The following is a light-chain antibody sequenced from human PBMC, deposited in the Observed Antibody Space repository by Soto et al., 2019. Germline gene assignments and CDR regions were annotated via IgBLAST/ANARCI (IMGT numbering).Light chain of an antibody. J-gene: IGKJ4*01. Sequence: DIVMTQSPDSLAVSLGERATINCKSSRSLLHGSNNENFLAWYQQRPGQPPKLLFYWASTRQSGVPERFSGSGSETDFTLTISSLRAEDVAVYYCQQYFGIPLTVGGGTKVEIK. CDR3: QQYFGIPLT. V-gene: IGKV4-1*01. CDR2: WAS. CDR1: RSLLHGSNNENF.